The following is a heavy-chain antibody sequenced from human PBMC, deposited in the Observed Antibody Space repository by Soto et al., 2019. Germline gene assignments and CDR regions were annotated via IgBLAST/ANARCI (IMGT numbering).Heavy chain of an antibody. CDR2: IYYSGST. Sequence: SETPXLTFTVSDGSISSCYYYWSWIRQPPGKGLEWIGYIYYSGSTYYNPSLKSRVTISVDTSKNQFSLKLSSVTAADTAVYYCARDLIVVSGMDVWGQGTTVTVSS. CDR1: DGSISSCYYY. J-gene: IGHJ6*02. D-gene: IGHD3-22*01. V-gene: IGHV4-30-4*01. CDR3: ARDLIVVSGMDV.